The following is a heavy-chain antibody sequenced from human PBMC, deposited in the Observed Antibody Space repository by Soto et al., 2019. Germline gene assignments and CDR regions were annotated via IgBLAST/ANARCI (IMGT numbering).Heavy chain of an antibody. CDR3: ARDKWQWLVRYGMDV. Sequence: GGSLRLSCAASRFTFSSYEMNWVRQAPGKGLEWVSYISSSGSTIYYADSVKGRFTISRDNAKNSPYLQMNSLRAEDTAVYYCARDKWQWLVRYGMDVWGQGTTVTVSS. CDR2: ISSSGSTI. V-gene: IGHV3-48*03. D-gene: IGHD6-19*01. J-gene: IGHJ6*02. CDR1: RFTFSSYE.